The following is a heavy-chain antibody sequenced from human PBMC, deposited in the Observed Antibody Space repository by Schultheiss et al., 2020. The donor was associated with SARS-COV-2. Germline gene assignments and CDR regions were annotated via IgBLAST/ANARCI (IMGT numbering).Heavy chain of an antibody. CDR2: ISYDGSNK. V-gene: IGHV3-30*03. J-gene: IGHJ4*02. Sequence: GGSLRLSCAASGFTFSSYSMNWVRQAPGKGLEWVAVISYDGSNKYYADSVKGRFTISRDNSKNTLYLQMNSLRAEDTAVYYCARGAYYYDSSGYYTAESSYFDYWGQGTLVTVSS. CDR3: ARGAYYYDSSGYYTAESSYFDY. D-gene: IGHD3-22*01. CDR1: GFTFSSYS.